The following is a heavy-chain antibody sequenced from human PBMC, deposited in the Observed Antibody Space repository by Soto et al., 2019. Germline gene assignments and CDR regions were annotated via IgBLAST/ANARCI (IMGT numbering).Heavy chain of an antibody. Sequence: SETLSLTCTVSGGSIGSGGYYWSWILQHPGKGLEWIGYLYYGGIIYYNPSLKSRGTISVDTSKSQFSLKLSSVTAADTAVYYCARSPGYYFDYWGQGTLVTVSS. V-gene: IGHV4-31*03. CDR3: ARSPGYYFDY. J-gene: IGHJ4*02. CDR1: GGSIGSGGYY. CDR2: LYYGGII.